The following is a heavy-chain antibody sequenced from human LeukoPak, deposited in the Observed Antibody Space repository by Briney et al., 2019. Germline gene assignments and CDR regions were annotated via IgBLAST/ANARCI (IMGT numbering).Heavy chain of an antibody. Sequence: PGGSLRLSCAASGFSFSSHGMHWVRQAPGKGLEGVTFIRYDGSNKYYADSVKGRFTISRDNSKNTLYLQMNSLRAEDTAVYYCAKDGIFYYYDSSAYPNYYFDNGGQGTLVTASS. V-gene: IGHV3-30*02. CDR3: AKDGIFYYYDSSAYPNYYFDN. J-gene: IGHJ4*02. CDR1: GFSFSSHG. CDR2: IRYDGSNK. D-gene: IGHD3-22*01.